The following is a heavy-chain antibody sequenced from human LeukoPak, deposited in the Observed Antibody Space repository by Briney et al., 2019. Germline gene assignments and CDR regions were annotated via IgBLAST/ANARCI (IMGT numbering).Heavy chain of an antibody. D-gene: IGHD1-26*01. V-gene: IGHV1-46*01. CDR1: GYTFTSYY. Sequence: ASVKVSCKTSGYTFTSYYLHWVRQAPGQGLEWMGIINPSGGSTNYAQKFQGRVTMTRDTSTSTAYMELRSLRSDDTAVYYCARDHGSYSPIDYWGQGTLVTVSS. J-gene: IGHJ4*02. CDR2: INPSGGST. CDR3: ARDHGSYSPIDY.